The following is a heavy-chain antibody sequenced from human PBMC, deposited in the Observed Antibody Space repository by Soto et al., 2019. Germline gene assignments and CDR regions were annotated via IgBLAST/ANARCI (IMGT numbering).Heavy chain of an antibody. J-gene: IGHJ4*01. V-gene: IGHV4-38-2*02. CDR1: GYFISSGSY. D-gene: IGHD6-19*01. Sequence: SETLSLTCTVSGYFISSGSYWAWIRQPPGKGPEWIASIYHGGTTFYNPSLKSRITISVDTSNNQFSLKLTSVTAADTAVYYCARVHVMVVAGSTFDYWGHGTLVT. CDR2: IYHGGTT. CDR3: ARVHVMVVAGSTFDY.